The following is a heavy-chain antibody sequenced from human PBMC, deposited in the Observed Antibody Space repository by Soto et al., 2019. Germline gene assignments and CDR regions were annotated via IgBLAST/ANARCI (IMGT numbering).Heavy chain of an antibody. CDR3: VRDYDLWSGSFGMDV. CDR2: IYYSAST. Sequence: SETLSLTXTVSGGSISSPDHHWTWIRQSPGKGLEWIGAIYYSASTYYNPSLVSRIRISVDTSKNQFSLKLNSVTAADTAVYYCVRDYDLWSGSFGMDVWGQGTTVTVSS. J-gene: IGHJ6*02. V-gene: IGHV4-30-4*01. CDR1: GGSISSPDHH. D-gene: IGHD3-3*01.